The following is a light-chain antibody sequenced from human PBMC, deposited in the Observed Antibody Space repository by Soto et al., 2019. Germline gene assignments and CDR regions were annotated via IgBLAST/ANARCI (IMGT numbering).Light chain of an antibody. CDR3: QQSYSILWT. V-gene: IGKV1-39*01. Sequence: DIQMTQSPSSLSASVGDRVTITCRASQSFASYLNWYQQKPGRAPNLLIYGTSSLQSGVPSRFSGSGSGTDFTLTISSLQPEDFPTYYCQQSYSILWTFGQGTKVEVK. CDR1: QSFASY. CDR2: GTS. J-gene: IGKJ1*01.